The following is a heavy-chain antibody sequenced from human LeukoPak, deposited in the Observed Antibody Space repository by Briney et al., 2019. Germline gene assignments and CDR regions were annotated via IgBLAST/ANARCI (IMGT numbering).Heavy chain of an antibody. J-gene: IGHJ5*01. D-gene: IGHD5-18*01. Sequence: SETLSLTCTVSGDSMNSFTYFWTWIRQHPGKGLEWIGYVFYSGGTCLNPSLKRRLTMSSDTPNNQFSLHLTSVTAADTAVYYCARGGRGYSYGLDSWGQGIPVTVSS. CDR1: GDSMNSFTYF. CDR2: VFYSGGT. V-gene: IGHV4-31*03. CDR3: ARGGRGYSYGLDS.